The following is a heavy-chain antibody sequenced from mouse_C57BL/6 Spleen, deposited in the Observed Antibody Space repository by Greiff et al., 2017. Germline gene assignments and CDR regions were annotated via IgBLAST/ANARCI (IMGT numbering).Heavy chain of an antibody. Sequence: QVQLQQSGAELVRPGTSVKLSCKASGYTFTSYWMHWVKQRPGQGLEWIGVIDPSDSYTNYNQKFKGKATLTVDTSSSTAYMQLSSLTSEDSAVYYCARDYDYARFAYWGQGTLVTVSA. CDR1: GYTFTSYW. J-gene: IGHJ3*01. CDR2: IDPSDSYT. CDR3: ARDYDYARFAY. V-gene: IGHV1-59*01. D-gene: IGHD2-4*01.